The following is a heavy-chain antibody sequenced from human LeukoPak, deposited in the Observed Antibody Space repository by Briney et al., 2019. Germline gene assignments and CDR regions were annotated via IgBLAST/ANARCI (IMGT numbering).Heavy chain of an antibody. J-gene: IGHJ3*02. Sequence: LGGSLRLSCAASGFTFSSYAMSWVRQAPGKGLEWVSAISGSGGSTYYADSVKGRFTISRDNSKNTLYLQMNSLRAEDTAVYYCAKAGVLRYFDWLGAFDIWGQGTMVTVSS. CDR2: ISGSGGST. V-gene: IGHV3-23*01. CDR1: GFTFSSYA. D-gene: IGHD3-9*01. CDR3: AKAGVLRYFDWLGAFDI.